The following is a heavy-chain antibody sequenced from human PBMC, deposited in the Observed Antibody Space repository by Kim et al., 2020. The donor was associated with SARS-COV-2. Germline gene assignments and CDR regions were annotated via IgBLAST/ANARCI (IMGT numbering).Heavy chain of an antibody. CDR3: AKERC. Sequence: IYDSGSTYYNPSLKSRVTISVDTSKNQFSLKLSSVTAADTAVYYCAKERCWGQGTMVTVSS. CDR2: IYDSGST. J-gene: IGHJ3*01. V-gene: IGHV4-39*07.